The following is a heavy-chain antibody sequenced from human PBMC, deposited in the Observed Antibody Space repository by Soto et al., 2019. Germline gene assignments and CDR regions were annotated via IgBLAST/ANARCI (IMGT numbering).Heavy chain of an antibody. CDR2: IIPIFDTP. CDR1: GGTFNMYA. J-gene: IGHJ4*02. V-gene: IGHV1-69*01. CDR3: ARSIGSGGVIGGFDY. D-gene: IGHD3-16*02. Sequence: QVQLVQSGAEMREPGSAVRVSCKASGGTFNMYAMNWVRQAPGQGLEWMAGIIPIFDTPRYSQQFQGRVTITVDESTSPAYMELTSLRAEDTAIYYCARSIGSGGVIGGFDYWGQGTLVTVAS.